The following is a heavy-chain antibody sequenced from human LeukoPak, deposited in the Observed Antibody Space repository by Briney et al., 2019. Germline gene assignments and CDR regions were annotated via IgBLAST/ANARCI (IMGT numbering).Heavy chain of an antibody. J-gene: IGHJ4*02. D-gene: IGHD3-10*01. CDR1: GYTFTSYY. CDR2: INPSGGST. V-gene: IGHV1-46*01. CDR3: ARFRNRMVRGRHFDY. Sequence: ASVKVSCKASGYTFTSYYMHWVRQAPGQGLEWMGIINPSGGSTSYAQKFQGRVTMTKDTSTSTVYMELSSLRSEDTAVYYCARFRNRMVRGRHFDYWGQGTLVTVSS.